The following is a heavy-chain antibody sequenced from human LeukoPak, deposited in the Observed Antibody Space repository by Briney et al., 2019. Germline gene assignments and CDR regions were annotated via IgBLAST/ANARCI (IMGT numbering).Heavy chain of an antibody. V-gene: IGHV3-53*01. CDR2: IYSGGGT. Sequence: PGGSLRLSCAASGFTVSSDYMTWVRQAPGKGLEWVSVIYSGGGTSYGDSVKGRFTISRDNSKNTLYLQMNSLRAEDTAIYYCARDLSGSKGELLDYWGHGTLVTVSS. J-gene: IGHJ4*01. CDR1: GFTVSSDY. CDR3: ARDLSGSKGELLDY. D-gene: IGHD1-26*01.